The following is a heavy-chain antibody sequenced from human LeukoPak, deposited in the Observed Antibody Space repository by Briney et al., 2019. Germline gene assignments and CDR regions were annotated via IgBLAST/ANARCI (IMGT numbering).Heavy chain of an antibody. J-gene: IGHJ4*02. CDR2: IYYSGST. Sequence: PSETLSLTCTVSGGSISSYYWSWIRQPPGKGLEWIGYIYYSGSTNYNPSLKSRVTISVDTSKNQFSLQLSSVTAADTAVYYCAGARRGLRYFDWFLDYWGQGTLVTVSS. V-gene: IGHV4-59*08. CDR1: GGSISSYY. CDR3: AGARRGLRYFDWFLDY. D-gene: IGHD3-9*01.